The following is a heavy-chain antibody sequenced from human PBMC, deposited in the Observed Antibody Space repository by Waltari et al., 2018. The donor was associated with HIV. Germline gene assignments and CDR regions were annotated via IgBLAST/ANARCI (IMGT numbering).Heavy chain of an antibody. CDR3: AKGPTLTSPPTYFNY. CDR1: AFTFIDLG. CDR2: ISWNSGSI. J-gene: IGHJ4*02. D-gene: IGHD2-2*01. Sequence: EVHRVESGGGLVQPGRSLSPSCAASAFTFIDLGFHWVRQTPGKGLEWVSGISWNSGSIGYADSVKGRFTISRDNAKNSLFLQMNSLRPEDTAFYYCAKGPTLTSPPTYFNYWGQGTLVTVSS. V-gene: IGHV3-9*01.